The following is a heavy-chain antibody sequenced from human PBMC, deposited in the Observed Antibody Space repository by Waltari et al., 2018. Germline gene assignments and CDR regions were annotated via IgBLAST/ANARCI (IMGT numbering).Heavy chain of an antibody. CDR3: ARDREGYCSSTSCYTGGEDDAFDI. V-gene: IGHV1-18*01. Sequence: QVQLVQSGAEVKKPGASVKVSCKASGYTFTSYGISWVRQAPGQGLEWMGWISAYNGNTNYAQKLQGRVTMTTDTSTSTAYMELRSLRSDDTAVYYCARDREGYCSSTSCYTGGEDDAFDIWGQGTMVTVSS. D-gene: IGHD2-2*02. CDR2: ISAYNGNT. J-gene: IGHJ3*02. CDR1: GYTFTSYG.